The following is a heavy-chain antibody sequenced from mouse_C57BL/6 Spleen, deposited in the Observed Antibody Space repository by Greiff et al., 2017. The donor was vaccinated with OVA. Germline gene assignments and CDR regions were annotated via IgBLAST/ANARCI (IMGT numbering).Heavy chain of an antibody. Sequence: VQLQQSGPELVKPGASVKISCKASGYSFTSYYIHWVKQRPGQGLEWIGWIYPGSGNTKYNEKFKGKATLTADTSSSTAYMQLSSLTSEDSAVYYCAGGTYYYAMDYWGQGTSVTVSS. CDR1: GYSFTSYY. V-gene: IGHV1-66*01. CDR3: AGGTYYYAMDY. J-gene: IGHJ4*01. CDR2: IYPGSGNT.